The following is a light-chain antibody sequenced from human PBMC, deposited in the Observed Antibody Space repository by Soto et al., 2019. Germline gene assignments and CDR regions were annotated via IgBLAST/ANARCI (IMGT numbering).Light chain of an antibody. V-gene: IGKV3-15*01. CDR3: QHYNNWPQIT. CDR2: GAS. Sequence: VLTQSPGTLSLSPGDRATLSCRPSQTVFNSHLAWYQQRPSQAPRLLIYGASTRATGIPARFSGSGSGTEFTLTISSLQAEDFAVYYCQHYNNWPQITFGPGTRLEIK. CDR1: QTVFNSH. J-gene: IGKJ5*01.